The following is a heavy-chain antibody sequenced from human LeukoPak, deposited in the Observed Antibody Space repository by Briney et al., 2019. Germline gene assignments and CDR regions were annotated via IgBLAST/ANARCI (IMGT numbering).Heavy chain of an antibody. CDR1: GFTVSGTH. V-gene: IGHV3-53*01. J-gene: IGHJ4*02. CDR2: MYTAGTT. CDR3: AKDEATSGGGLAS. Sequence: PRGSLRLSCAASGFTVSGTHMSWVRQAPGKGLGWVSAMYTAGTTYYADSVKGRFTISRDNSRNTLFLHMSSLRADDTAVYYCAKDEATSGGGLASWGQGTLVTVSS. D-gene: IGHD3-16*01.